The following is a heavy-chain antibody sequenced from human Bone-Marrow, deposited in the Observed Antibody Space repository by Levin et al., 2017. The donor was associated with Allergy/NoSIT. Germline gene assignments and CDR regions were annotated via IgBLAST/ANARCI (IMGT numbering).Heavy chain of an antibody. J-gene: IGHJ6*03. D-gene: IGHD5-18*01. CDR3: TTELWTQLYDYYYYSFMGV. V-gene: IGHV3-15*01. CDR2: VKRKSDDGTT. Sequence: GGSLRLSCAVSGFTLSDAYMSWVRQSSGRGLEWVGRVKRKSDDGTTDYAADVKGRFTISRDDSKNTLFLQMDSLRTEDTAVYYCTTELWTQLYDYYYYSFMGVCRQGPRVTVSS. CDR1: GFTLSDAY.